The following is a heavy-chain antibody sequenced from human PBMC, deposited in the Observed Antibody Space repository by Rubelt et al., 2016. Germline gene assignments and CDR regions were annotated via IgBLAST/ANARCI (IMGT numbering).Heavy chain of an antibody. Sequence: QVTLKESGPVLVKPTETLTLTCIVSEFSVSNARMGVSWIRQPPGKALEWLAHIFSNDEKSYSTSLKSRLTTPKDTSKNLVVLAMTNIDPIDTSTYYCAHTSGYSSGWNHYYFDYWGQGTLVTVSS. CDR3: AHTSGYSSGWNHYYFDY. D-gene: IGHD6-19*01. CDR2: IFSNDEK. V-gene: IGHV2-26*01. CDR1: EFSVSNARMG. J-gene: IGHJ4*02.